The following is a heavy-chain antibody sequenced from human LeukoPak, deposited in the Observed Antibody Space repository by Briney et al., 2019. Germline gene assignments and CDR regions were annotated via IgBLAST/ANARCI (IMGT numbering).Heavy chain of an antibody. CDR2: IYYSGST. CDR1: GGSISSSSYY. V-gene: IGHV4-39*07. Sequence: SETLSLTCTVSGGSISSSSYYWGWIRQPPGKGLEWIGSIYYSGSTYYNPSLKSRVTISVDTSKNQFSLKLSSVTAADTAVYYCAGGYSSGWYPSYWYFDLWGRGTLVTVSS. D-gene: IGHD6-19*01. J-gene: IGHJ2*01. CDR3: AGGYSSGWYPSYWYFDL.